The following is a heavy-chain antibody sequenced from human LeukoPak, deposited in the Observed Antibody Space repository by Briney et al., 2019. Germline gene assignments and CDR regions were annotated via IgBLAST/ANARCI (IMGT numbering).Heavy chain of an antibody. D-gene: IGHD4-17*01. CDR3: TTDLDYGDDFDY. CDR2: IKSKTDGGTT. J-gene: IGHJ4*02. V-gene: IGHV3-15*01. CDR1: GFTFSNAW. Sequence: KAGGSLRLSCAASGFTFSNAWMSWVRQAPGKGLEWVGRIKSKTDGGTTDYAAPVKGRFTISRDDSKNTLYLQMNSLKTEDTAVYYCTTDLDYGDDFDYWGQGTLVTVSS.